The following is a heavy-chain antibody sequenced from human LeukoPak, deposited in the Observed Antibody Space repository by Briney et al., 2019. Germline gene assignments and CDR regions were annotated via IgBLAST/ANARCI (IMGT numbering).Heavy chain of an antibody. Sequence: GASVKVSCKASGYTFTGYYIHWLRQAPGQGLEWMGWINPNSGGTNYAQKFQGRVTMTRDTSISTAYMELGSLTSDDTAVYYCARGSTVPATIRRAFDIWGQGTMVTVSS. CDR1: GYTFTGYY. D-gene: IGHD2-2*01. CDR3: ARGSTVPATIRRAFDI. V-gene: IGHV1-2*02. J-gene: IGHJ3*02. CDR2: INPNSGGT.